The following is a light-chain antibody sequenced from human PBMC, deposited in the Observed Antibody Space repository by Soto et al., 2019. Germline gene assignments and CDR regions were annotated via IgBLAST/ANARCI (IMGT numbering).Light chain of an antibody. CDR2: AAS. J-gene: IGKJ5*01. CDR1: QGISSY. V-gene: IGKV1-9*01. CDR3: QQLNSFPPAIT. Sequence: IQLTQSPSSLSASVGDRVTITCRASQGISSYLAWYQQKPGKAPKLLIYAASILQSGVPSRFSGNGSGTDFSLTISSLQPEDLATYYCQQLNSFPPAITFGQGTRLEIK.